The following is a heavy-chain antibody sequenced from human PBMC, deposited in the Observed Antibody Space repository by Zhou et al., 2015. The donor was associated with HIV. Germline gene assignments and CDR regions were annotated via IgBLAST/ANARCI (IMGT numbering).Heavy chain of an antibody. Sequence: QVQLVQSGTEVKKTGASVRVSCKSAGYTFTNFFIHWVRQAPGQGLEWMGCLDPYSGDTDSAQKFGDRVTMTRDMSIPAAYMELDRLTSDDAAVYYCGRGGIVHYGEPTSRPSFGMNIWGQGTTVAVS. CDR1: GYTFTNFF. CDR3: GRGGIVHYGEPTSRPSFGMNI. J-gene: IGHJ6*02. D-gene: IGHD3-10*01. CDR2: LDPYSGDT. V-gene: IGHV1-2*02.